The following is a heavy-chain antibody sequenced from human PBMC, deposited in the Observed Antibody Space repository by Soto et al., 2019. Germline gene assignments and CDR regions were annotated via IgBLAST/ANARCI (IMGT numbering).Heavy chain of an antibody. D-gene: IGHD2-15*01. CDR3: ASLHSGASDSYDV. CDR1: GDSVSSNSVA. Sequence: SHTLSLTCVISGDSVSSNSVAWNWIRQSPSRGLEWLGRTYYRSKWYNNYAVSVKSRITINPDTSKNQFSLQLNSVSPEDTAVYYCASLHSGASDSYDVWGQGTMVTVS. J-gene: IGHJ3*01. V-gene: IGHV6-1*01. CDR2: TYYRSKWYN.